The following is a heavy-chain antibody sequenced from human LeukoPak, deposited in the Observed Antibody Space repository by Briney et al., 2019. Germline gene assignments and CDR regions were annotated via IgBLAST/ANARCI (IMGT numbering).Heavy chain of an antibody. J-gene: IGHJ6*02. CDR1: GGSFSGYY. CDR2: IYYSGST. V-gene: IGHV4-31*11. CDR3: AEYYYGMDV. Sequence: SETLSLTCAVYGGSFSGYYWSWIRQHPGKGLEWIGYIYYSGSTYYNPSLKSRVTISVDTSKNQFSLKLSSVTAADTAVYYCAEYYYGMDVWGQGTTVTVSS.